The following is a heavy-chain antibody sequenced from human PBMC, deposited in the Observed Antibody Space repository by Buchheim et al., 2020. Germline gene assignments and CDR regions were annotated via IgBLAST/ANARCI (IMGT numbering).Heavy chain of an antibody. CDR3: AKDRRLYSSGWYYN. J-gene: IGHJ4*02. Sequence: QVQLVESGGGVVQPGRSLRLSCAASGFTFSSYGMHWVRQAPGKGLEWVAVISYDGSNKYYADSVKGRFTISRDNSKNTLYLQMNSLRAEDTAVYYCAKDRRLYSSGWYYNWGQGTL. V-gene: IGHV3-30*18. CDR2: ISYDGSNK. CDR1: GFTFSSYG. D-gene: IGHD6-19*01.